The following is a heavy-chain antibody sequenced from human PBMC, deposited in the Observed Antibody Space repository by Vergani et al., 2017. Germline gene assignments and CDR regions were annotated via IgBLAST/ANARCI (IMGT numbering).Heavy chain of an antibody. CDR2: ISWNSGSI. D-gene: IGHD3-10*01. J-gene: IGHJ2*01. Sequence: EVQLVESGGGLVQPGRSLRLSCAASGFTFDDYAMHWVRQAPGKGLEWVSGISWNSGSIGYADSVKGRFTISRDNAKNSLYLQMNSLRAEDTAVYYCAKAPELWFGDHFCYFDLWGRGTLVTVSS. V-gene: IGHV3-9*01. CDR1: GFTFDDYA. CDR3: AKAPELWFGDHFCYFDL.